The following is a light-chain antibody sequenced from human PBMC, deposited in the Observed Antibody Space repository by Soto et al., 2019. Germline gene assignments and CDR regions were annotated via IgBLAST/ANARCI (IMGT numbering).Light chain of an antibody. CDR2: DAS. CDR3: QQYNSYSPWT. Sequence: DIQMTQSPSSLSASVGDRVTITCRASQSISSYLNWYQQKPGKAPKLLIYDASSLESGVPSRFSGSGSGTEFTLTISSLQPDDFATYYCQQYNSYSPWTFGQGTKLEIK. CDR1: QSISSY. V-gene: IGKV1-5*01. J-gene: IGKJ2*02.